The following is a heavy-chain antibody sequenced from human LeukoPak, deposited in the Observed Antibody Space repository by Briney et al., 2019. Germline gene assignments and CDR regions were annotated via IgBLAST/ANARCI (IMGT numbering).Heavy chain of an antibody. CDR2: INHSGDT. V-gene: IGHV4-34*01. Sequence: PSETLSLTCAVYGGSLRGYYWTWIRQPPGKGLEWIGDINHSGDTNQNPSIKSRVAISLDTSKNQFSLRVTSVTAADTAVYYCARPKYCSSTSCSDAFDIWGQGTMVTVSS. CDR3: ARPKYCSSTSCSDAFDI. D-gene: IGHD2-2*01. CDR1: GGSLRGYY. J-gene: IGHJ3*02.